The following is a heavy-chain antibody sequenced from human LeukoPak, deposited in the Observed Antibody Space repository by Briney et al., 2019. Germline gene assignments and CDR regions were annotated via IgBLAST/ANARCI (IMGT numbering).Heavy chain of an antibody. CDR2: ISYDGSNK. CDR1: GFTFSSYA. D-gene: IGHD5-18*01. Sequence: GGSLRLSCAASGFTFSSYAMHRVRQAPGKGLEWVAVISYDGSNKYYADSVKGRFTISRDNSKNTLYLQMNSLRAEDTAVYYCARDLSRYSYGYEVVDYWGQGTLVTVSS. V-gene: IGHV3-30-3*01. CDR3: ARDLSRYSYGYEVVDY. J-gene: IGHJ4*02.